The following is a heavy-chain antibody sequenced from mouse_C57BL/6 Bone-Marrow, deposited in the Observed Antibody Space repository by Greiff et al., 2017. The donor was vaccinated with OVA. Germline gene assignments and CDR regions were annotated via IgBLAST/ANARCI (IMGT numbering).Heavy chain of an antibody. CDR1: GYSFTDYN. CDR3: ARHYYYGSSFDD. D-gene: IGHD1-1*01. J-gene: IGHJ2*01. CDR2: INPNYGTT. Sequence: EVQLQQSGPELVKPGASVKISCKASGYSFTDYNMNWVKQSTGKSLEWIGVINPNYGTTSYNQKFKGKATLTVDQSSSTAYMQLNSLTSEDSAAYYCARHYYYGSSFDDWGQGTTLTVSS. V-gene: IGHV1-39*01.